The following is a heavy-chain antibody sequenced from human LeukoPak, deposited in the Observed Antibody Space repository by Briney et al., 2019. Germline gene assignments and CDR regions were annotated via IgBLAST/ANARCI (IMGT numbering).Heavy chain of an antibody. Sequence: PSETLSLTCTVSGGSISSSSYYWGWIRQPPGKGLEWIGSIHYSGSTYYNPSLKSRVTISVDTSKNQFSLKLSSVTAADTAVYYCARHLSAAMVHYWGQGTLVTVSS. V-gene: IGHV4-39*01. CDR2: IHYSGST. CDR3: ARHLSAAMVHY. D-gene: IGHD5-18*01. CDR1: GGSISSSSYY. J-gene: IGHJ4*02.